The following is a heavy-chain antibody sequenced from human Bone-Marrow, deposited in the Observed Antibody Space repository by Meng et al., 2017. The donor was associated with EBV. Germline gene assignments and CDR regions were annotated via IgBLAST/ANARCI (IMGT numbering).Heavy chain of an antibody. CDR1: GSTFTSYS. Sequence: QGELGESGAEVTKPEASVNVSGNASGSTFTSYSIIRVGQATGQGVEWMGWMNPNSGNTGYSQKFQGRVTMTRNTSISTAYMELSSLRSEDTAVYYCARWASSSSSDYWGQGTLVTVSS. V-gene: IGHV1-8*01. CDR3: ARWASSSSSDY. CDR2: MNPNSGNT. D-gene: IGHD6-13*01. J-gene: IGHJ4*02.